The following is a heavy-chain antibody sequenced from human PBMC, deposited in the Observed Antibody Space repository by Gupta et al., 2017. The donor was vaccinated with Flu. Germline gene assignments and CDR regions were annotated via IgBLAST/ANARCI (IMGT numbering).Heavy chain of an antibody. CDR1: GGSISGTSDY. V-gene: IGHV4-39*01. CDR2: IQYSGKT. Sequence: QLQLQESGPGLVKPSATLSLTCTVSGGSISGTSDYWGWIRQPPGRGLEWIGSIQYSGKTYYNPSLKSRVTVSVDTSTNEFSLKLSSVIAADTAVYYCARHPGMDVWGQGTTVTVSS. J-gene: IGHJ6*02. CDR3: ARHPGMDV.